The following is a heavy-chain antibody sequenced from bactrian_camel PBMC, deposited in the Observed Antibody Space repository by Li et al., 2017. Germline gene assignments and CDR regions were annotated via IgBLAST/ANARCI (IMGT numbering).Heavy chain of an antibody. CDR3: AADIDVASLSCGGGYCYTVYPYNY. CDR1: GDTSRRYC. J-gene: IGHJ4*01. Sequence: HVQLVESGGGSVQTGGSLRLSCAASGDTSRRYCMTWFRQAIGKEREGAATVDSDGNTDYADSVKGRFTISKDNAKNTLYLQMNSLKPEDTAVYYCAADIDVASLSCGGGYCYTVYPYNYWGQGTQVTVS. D-gene: IGHD2*01. V-gene: IGHV3S53*01. CDR2: VDSDGNT.